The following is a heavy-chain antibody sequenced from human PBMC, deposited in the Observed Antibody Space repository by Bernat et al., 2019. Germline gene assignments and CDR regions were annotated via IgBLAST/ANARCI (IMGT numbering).Heavy chain of an antibody. Sequence: EVQLVESGGGLVQPGGSLRLSCAASGFTFSSYSMNWVRQAPGKGLEWVSYISSSSSTIYYADSVKGRFTISRDNAKNSLYPQMNSLRDEDTAVYYCARRGQYFDYWGQGTLVTVSS. CDR2: ISSSSSTI. CDR3: ARRGQYFDY. J-gene: IGHJ4*02. CDR1: GFTFSSYS. V-gene: IGHV3-48*02.